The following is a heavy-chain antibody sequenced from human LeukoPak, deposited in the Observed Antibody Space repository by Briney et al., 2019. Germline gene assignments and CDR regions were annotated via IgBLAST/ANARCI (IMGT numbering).Heavy chain of an antibody. Sequence: GGSLRLSCAASGFAFSSYAMSWVRQAPGKGLDWVSAISGSGGSTYNADSVKGRFTISRDNSKNTLYLQMNSLRAEDTAVYYCAGSVAGTFGFYFDYWGQGTLVTVSS. CDR1: GFAFSSYA. V-gene: IGHV3-23*01. D-gene: IGHD6-19*01. J-gene: IGHJ4*02. CDR2: ISGSGGST. CDR3: AGSVAGTFGFYFDY.